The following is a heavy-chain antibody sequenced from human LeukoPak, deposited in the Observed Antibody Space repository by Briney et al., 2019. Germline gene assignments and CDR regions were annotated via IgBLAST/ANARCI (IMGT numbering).Heavy chain of an antibody. CDR2: INHSGST. V-gene: IGHV4-34*01. CDR1: GGSISGYY. J-gene: IGHJ5*02. CDR3: ASLLGYCSSISCVDP. Sequence: SETLSLTCTVSGGSISGYYWSWIRNPPRKGVEWSGEINHSGSTNYNPSHTSRGPISVATSKNQFSLKLSSVNAADTAVYYCASLLGYCSSISCVDPWGQGTLVTVSS. D-gene: IGHD2-2*01.